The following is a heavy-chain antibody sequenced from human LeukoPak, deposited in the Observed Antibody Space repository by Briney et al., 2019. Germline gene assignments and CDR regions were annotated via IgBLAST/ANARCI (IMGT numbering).Heavy chain of an antibody. CDR2: IYYSGGT. V-gene: IGHV4-39*07. Sequence: SETLSLTCTVSGGSISSSNYYWGWVRQPPGKGLEWIGSIYYSGGTYYNPSLKSRVTMSVDTSKNQFSLKLSSVTAADTAVYYCARDELLWFGDRSYYFDYWGQGTLVTVSS. J-gene: IGHJ4*02. D-gene: IGHD3-10*01. CDR3: ARDELLWFGDRSYYFDY. CDR1: GGSISSSNYY.